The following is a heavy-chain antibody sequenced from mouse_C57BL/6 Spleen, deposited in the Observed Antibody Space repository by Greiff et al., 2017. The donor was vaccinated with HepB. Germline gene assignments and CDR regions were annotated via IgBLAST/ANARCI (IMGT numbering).Heavy chain of an antibody. CDR2: IRSKSNNYAT. Sequence: VQLKESGGGLVQPKGSLKLSCAASGFSFNTYAMNWVRQAPGKGVEWVARIRSKSNNYATYYADSVKDRFTISRDDSESMLYLQMNNLKTEDTAMYYCVRRDGYYGRYAMNYSDQGTSDTVSS. CDR3: VRRDGYYGRYAMNY. D-gene: IGHD2-3*01. CDR1: GFSFNTYA. V-gene: IGHV10-1*01. J-gene: IGHJ4*01.